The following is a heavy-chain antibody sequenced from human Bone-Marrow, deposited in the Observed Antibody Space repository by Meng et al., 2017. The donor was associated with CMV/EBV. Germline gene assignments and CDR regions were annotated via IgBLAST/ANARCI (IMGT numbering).Heavy chain of an antibody. J-gene: IGHJ6*02. V-gene: IGHV1-69*05. D-gene: IGHD3-22*01. CDR3: ARGSHLNYDSSSYGMDV. CDR1: GGTFSSYA. Sequence: SVKVSCKASGGTFSSYAISWVRQAPGQGLEWMGGIIPIFGTVNYAQKFQGRVTITTDESTSTAYMELSSLRSEDTAVYYCARGSHLNYDSSSYGMDVWGQGTTVTGSS. CDR2: IIPIFGTV.